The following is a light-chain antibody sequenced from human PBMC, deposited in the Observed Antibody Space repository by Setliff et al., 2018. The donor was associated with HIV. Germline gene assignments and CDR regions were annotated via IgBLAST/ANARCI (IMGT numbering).Light chain of an antibody. CDR1: NSDIGSHDY. CDR2: SVT. CDR3: ASHRDTNTLEV. J-gene: IGLJ1*01. V-gene: IGLV2-14*03. Sequence: QSALTQPASVSGSPGQSITISCSGTNSDIGSHDYVSWYQQHPGKAPKLIIFSVTYRPSGVSYRFSGSKSGNTASLTISGLQPEDEADYYCASHRDTNTLEVFGTGTKSPS.